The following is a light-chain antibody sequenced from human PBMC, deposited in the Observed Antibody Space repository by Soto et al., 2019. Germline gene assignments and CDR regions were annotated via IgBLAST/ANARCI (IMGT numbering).Light chain of an antibody. J-gene: IGLJ1*01. V-gene: IGLV2-14*01. CDR2: EVN. CDR1: SSDIGGYNY. Sequence: QSALTQPASVSGSPGQSITISCTGTSSDIGGYNYVSWYQQHPGKAPKVIIYEVNNRPSGVSNRFSGSKSGNTASLTISGLQAEDEADYYCSSYTNSTTNGFGTGTKVTVL. CDR3: SSYTNSTTNG.